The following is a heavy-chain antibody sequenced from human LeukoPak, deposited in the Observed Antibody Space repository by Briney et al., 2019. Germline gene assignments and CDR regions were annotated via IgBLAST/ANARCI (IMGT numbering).Heavy chain of an antibody. V-gene: IGHV3-30*01. Sequence: GGSLRLSCAASGFSFSSYAMHWVREAPGKGLEWVAVISYDGSNKYYADSVKGRFTISRDNSKNTLYLQMNSLRAEDTAVYDCARDDDIVLMVYALDYWGQGTLVTVSS. CDR3: ARDDDIVLMVYALDY. D-gene: IGHD2-8*01. J-gene: IGHJ4*02. CDR1: GFSFSSYA. CDR2: ISYDGSNK.